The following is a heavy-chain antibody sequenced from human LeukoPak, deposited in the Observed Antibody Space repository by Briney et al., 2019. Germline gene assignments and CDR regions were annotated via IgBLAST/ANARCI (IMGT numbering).Heavy chain of an antibody. CDR1: GYTFTGYY. D-gene: IGHD3-10*01. CDR2: INPNSDGT. J-gene: IGHJ4*02. V-gene: IGHV1-2*02. CDR3: AREWGGSGKVFDY. Sequence: GASVKVSCKASGYTFTGYYLHWVRQAPGQGLEWMGWINPNSDGTNYAQKFQGRVTMTRDTSISTVYMEMSRLTSDDTAVYYCAREWGGSGKVFDYWGQGTLVTVSS.